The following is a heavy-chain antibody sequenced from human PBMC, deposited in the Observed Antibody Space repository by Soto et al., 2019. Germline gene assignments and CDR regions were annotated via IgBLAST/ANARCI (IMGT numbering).Heavy chain of an antibody. J-gene: IGHJ6*02. D-gene: IGHD2-15*01. CDR3: AAIREDIFYGIDV. V-gene: IGHV4-4*07. Sequence: PSETLSLTCTVSGGSMNKYYWNWIRQPAGKGLEWIGRIYTRGSTNYNPSMKSRVTMSVDTSKNEVSLNLNSVTAADTAVYYCAAIREDIFYGIDVWGQGTTVTVSS. CDR2: IYTRGST. CDR1: GGSMNKYY.